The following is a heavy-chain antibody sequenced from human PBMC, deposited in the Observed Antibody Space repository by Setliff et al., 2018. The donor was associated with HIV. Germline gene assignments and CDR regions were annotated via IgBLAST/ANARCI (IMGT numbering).Heavy chain of an antibody. J-gene: IGHJ3*02. Sequence: TLSLTCTVSGYSTSSGYYWGWIRQPPGKGLEWIGSIYHSGSTYYNPSLKSRVTISVDTSKNQFSLKLSSVTAADTAVYYCARDSKVATISGGAFDIWGQGTMVTVSS. CDR3: ARDSKVATISGGAFDI. V-gene: IGHV4-38-2*02. CDR1: GYSTSSGYY. CDR2: IYHSGST. D-gene: IGHD5-12*01.